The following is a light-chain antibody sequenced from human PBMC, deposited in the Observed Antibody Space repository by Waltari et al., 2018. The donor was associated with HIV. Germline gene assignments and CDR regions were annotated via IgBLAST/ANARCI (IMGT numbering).Light chain of an antibody. CDR1: SSNIGSNS. Sequence: QSVLTQSPSASGTPGQRVIISCSGSSSNIGSNSVNWYQQLPGTAPKLLIYSNNGRPSGVPDRFAGSKCGTSASLAISGLQSEDEAEYHCAAGDDSLNGPVFGGGTKLTVL. J-gene: IGLJ2*01. CDR3: AAGDDSLNGPV. V-gene: IGLV1-44*01. CDR2: SNN.